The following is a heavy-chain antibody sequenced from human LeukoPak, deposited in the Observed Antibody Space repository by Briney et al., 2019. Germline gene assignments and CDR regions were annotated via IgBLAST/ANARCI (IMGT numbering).Heavy chain of an antibody. J-gene: IGHJ4*02. CDR3: ARQDGDYFDY. Sequence: GESLKISCKGSGYSFTTHWIGWVRQMPGEGLEWMGIIYPGDSDTRYSPSFQGQVTISADKSINTAYLQWSSLKASDTAMYYCARQDGDYFDYWGQGTLVTVSS. CDR2: IYPGDSDT. D-gene: IGHD3-16*01. CDR1: GYSFTTHW. V-gene: IGHV5-51*01.